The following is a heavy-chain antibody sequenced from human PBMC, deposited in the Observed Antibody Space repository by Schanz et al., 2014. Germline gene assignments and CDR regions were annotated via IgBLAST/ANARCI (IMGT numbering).Heavy chain of an antibody. CDR1: RIIFGPYS. Sequence: VQLVESGGGLVKPGGSLRLSCTASRIIFGPYSMNWIRQTPKGLEWVSSINSRSNFIYYADSVKGRFTISRDNAKNSLYLQMNSLRAEDTAVYYCAGAVATIRADSFDIWGQGTMVAVSS. CDR2: INSRSNFI. D-gene: IGHD5-12*01. V-gene: IGHV3-21*01. J-gene: IGHJ3*02. CDR3: AGAVATIRADSFDI.